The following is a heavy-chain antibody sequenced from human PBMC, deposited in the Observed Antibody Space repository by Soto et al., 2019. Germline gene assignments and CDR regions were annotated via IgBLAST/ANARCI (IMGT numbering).Heavy chain of an antibody. V-gene: IGHV4-39*01. Sequence: QLQLQESGPGLVKPSETLSLTCTVSGGSISSSSYYWGWIRQPPGKGLEWIGSIYYSRSTDFNPVPKGRVTISVDTSKNQSSLKLSSVAAADTAVYYYARARGSDDLIDYWGQGTQVTVS. CDR2: IYYSRST. J-gene: IGHJ4*02. CDR1: GGSISSSSYY. D-gene: IGHD1-26*01. CDR3: ARARGSDDLIDY.